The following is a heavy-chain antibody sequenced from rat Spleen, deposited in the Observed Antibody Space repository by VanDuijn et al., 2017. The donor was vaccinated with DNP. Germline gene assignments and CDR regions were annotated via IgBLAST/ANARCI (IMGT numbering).Heavy chain of an antibody. CDR2: ISYDGNRP. V-gene: IGHV5S10*01. J-gene: IGHJ3*01. CDR3: ARHDLDGYYHRYWFAY. CDR1: GFSFSDYD. Sequence: EVQLVESGGGLVQPGRSLKLSCAASGFSFSDYDMAWVRQAPQKGLEWVATISYDGNRPYYRDSVKGRFTISRDHAKSTLYLQMDSLRSEDTATYYCARHDLDGYYHRYWFAYWGQGTLVTVSS. D-gene: IGHD1-12*03.